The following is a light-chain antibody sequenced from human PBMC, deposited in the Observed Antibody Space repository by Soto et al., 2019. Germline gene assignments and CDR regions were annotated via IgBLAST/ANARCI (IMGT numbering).Light chain of an antibody. Sequence: DIVMTQSPDSLAVSLGERATINCKSSQSVLYSSNNKNYLDRYQQRPGQHPKLLIYWASTRESGVPDRFSGSGSGTDFTLTITSLQAEDVAVYYCQQYESTPPTFGQGTKLEIK. CDR2: WAS. CDR3: QQYESTPPT. J-gene: IGKJ2*01. CDR1: QSVLYSSNNKNY. V-gene: IGKV4-1*01.